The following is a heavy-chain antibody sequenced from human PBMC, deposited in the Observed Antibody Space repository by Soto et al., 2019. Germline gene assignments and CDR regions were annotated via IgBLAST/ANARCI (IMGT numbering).Heavy chain of an antibody. CDR3: ARDLGSSGYPDAFDL. D-gene: IGHD3-22*01. CDR1: GFMFETYS. J-gene: IGHJ3*01. CDR2: ISGKSSFT. V-gene: IGHV3-21*01. Sequence: ESGGGLVKAGGSLRLSCVASGFMFETYSMNWVRQAPGKGLEWVSSISGKSSFTYYTDSLRGRLTISRDNAKNSVFLLMNSLTAEDTAVYFCARDLGSSGYPDAFDLWGQGTMVTVSS.